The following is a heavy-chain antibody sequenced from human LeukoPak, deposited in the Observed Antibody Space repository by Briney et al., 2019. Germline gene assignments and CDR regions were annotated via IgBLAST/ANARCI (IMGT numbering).Heavy chain of an antibody. CDR2: IHHDGRT. CDR3: ARDVVPRDYCDDLNAYGL. V-gene: IGHV4-34*01. D-gene: IGHD4-17*01. J-gene: IGHJ6*01. Sequence: PSETLSLTCAVSGGSLSGYYWSWIRQSPGKGLEWMGDIHHDGRTKYKSSFKSRITIFLVSSKNEVSLRLSPVTPADTALYFCARDVVPRDYCDDLNAYGLWGQMSTVTFSP. CDR1: GGSLSGYY.